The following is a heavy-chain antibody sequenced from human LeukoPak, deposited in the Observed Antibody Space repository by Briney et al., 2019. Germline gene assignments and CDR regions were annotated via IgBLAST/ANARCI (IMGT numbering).Heavy chain of an antibody. CDR1: GFTFNRFY. V-gene: IGHV3-64*04. CDR2: ISSNGATT. Sequence: GGSLRLSCSASGFTFNRFYLHWVRQAPGKGLEFVSHISSNGATTYYADSVKGRFTISRDNSKNTLFLQMNSLRAEDTAPYYCAKSVAIYFYYGLDVWGQGTTVTVSS. CDR3: AKSVAIYFYYGLDV. D-gene: IGHD3-3*01. J-gene: IGHJ6*02.